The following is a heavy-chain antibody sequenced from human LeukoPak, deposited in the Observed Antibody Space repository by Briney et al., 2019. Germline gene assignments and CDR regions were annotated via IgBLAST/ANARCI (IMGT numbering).Heavy chain of an antibody. Sequence: ASVKVSCKASGGTFSSYAISWVRQAPGQGLEWMGRIIPILGIANYAQKFQGRVTITADKSTSTAYMELSSLRSEDTAVYYCARGLGPAVHTPLDYWGQGTLVTVSS. D-gene: IGHD2-2*01. CDR1: GGTFSSYA. V-gene: IGHV1-69*04. CDR3: ARGLGPAVHTPLDY. J-gene: IGHJ4*02. CDR2: IIPILGIA.